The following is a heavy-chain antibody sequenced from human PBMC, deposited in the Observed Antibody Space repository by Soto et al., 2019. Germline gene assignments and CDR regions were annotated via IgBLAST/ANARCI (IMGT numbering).Heavy chain of an antibody. D-gene: IGHD6-13*01. CDR1: GYSFTSYW. CDR2: IYPSDSYT. V-gene: IGHV5-10-1*01. Sequence: PGESLKISCKGSGYSFTSYWIGWVRQMPGKGLEWMGIIYPSDSYTDYSPSFQGHVTISADKSISTAYLQWSSLKASDTAMYYCASRGIAAAGTPGYYYGMDVWGQGTTVTVSS. J-gene: IGHJ6*02. CDR3: ASRGIAAAGTPGYYYGMDV.